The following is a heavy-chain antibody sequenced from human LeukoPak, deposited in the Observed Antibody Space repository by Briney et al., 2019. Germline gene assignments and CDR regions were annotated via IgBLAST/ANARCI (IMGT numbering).Heavy chain of an antibody. J-gene: IGHJ3*02. CDR2: IYYSGST. Sequence: PSETLSLTCTVSGGSISSSSYYWGWIRQPPGKGLEWIGSIYYSGSTYYNPSLKSRVTISVDTSKNQFSLKLSSVTAADTAVYYCARTNALTYYDILTRGFDIWGQGTMVTVSS. CDR1: GGSISSSSYY. D-gene: IGHD3-9*01. V-gene: IGHV4-39*07. CDR3: ARTNALTYYDILTRGFDI.